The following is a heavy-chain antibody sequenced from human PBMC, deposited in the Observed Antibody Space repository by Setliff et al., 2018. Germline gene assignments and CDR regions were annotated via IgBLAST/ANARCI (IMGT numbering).Heavy chain of an antibody. D-gene: IGHD1-26*01. CDR3: VRRVDVGWFDP. V-gene: IGHV4-61*09. CDR2: IYTSGST. J-gene: IGHJ5*02. Sequence: SETLSLTCTVSGGSISSGSYYWSWIRQPAGKGLEWIGHIYTSGSTNYNPSLKSRVTISVDTSKNQFSLRLSSVTVADTAVYYCVRRVDVGWFDPWGQGTLVTVSS. CDR1: GGSISSGSYY.